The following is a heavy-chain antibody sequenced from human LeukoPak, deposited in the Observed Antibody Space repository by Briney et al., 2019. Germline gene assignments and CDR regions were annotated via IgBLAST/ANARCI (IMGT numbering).Heavy chain of an antibody. CDR1: GFTFSDYY. CDR3: ARRRYSSGWYVDY. D-gene: IGHD6-19*01. CDR2: ISSSSSYT. Sequence: GGSLRLSCAASGFTFSDYYMSWIRQAPGKGLERVSYISSSSSYTNYADSVKGRFTISRDNAKNSLYLQMNSLRAEDTAVYYCARRRYSSGWYVDYWGQGTLVTVSS. J-gene: IGHJ4*02. V-gene: IGHV3-11*06.